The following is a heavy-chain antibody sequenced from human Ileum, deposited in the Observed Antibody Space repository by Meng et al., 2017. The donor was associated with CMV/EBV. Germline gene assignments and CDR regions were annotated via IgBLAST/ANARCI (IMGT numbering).Heavy chain of an antibody. V-gene: IGHV3-74*01. J-gene: IGHJ1*01. Sequence: LSCAASGFNFSSYWMHWVRQAPGKGLVWVSRIISGGSSTSYADSVKGRFTMSKDNAKNMLYLQMYSLRAEDTAVYYCAAGGATVAEHWGQGTLVTVSS. CDR3: AAGGATVAEH. D-gene: IGHD2-21*01. CDR2: IISGGSST. CDR1: GFNFSSYW.